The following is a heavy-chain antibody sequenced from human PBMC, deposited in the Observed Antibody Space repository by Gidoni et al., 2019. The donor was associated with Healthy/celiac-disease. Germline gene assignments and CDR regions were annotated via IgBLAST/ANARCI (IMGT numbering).Heavy chain of an antibody. CDR2: ISSSGSTI. J-gene: IGHJ5*02. V-gene: IGHV3-48*03. CDR3: ARGGTAAHLRGGWFDP. CDR1: GFTFSSYE. Sequence: EVQLVESGGGWVQPGGSLRRSCAASGFTFSSYEMNWVRQAPGKGLEWVSYISSSGSTIYYADSVKGRFTISRDNAKNSLYLQMNSLRAEDTAVYYCARGGTAAHLRGGWFDPWGQGTLVTVSS. D-gene: IGHD6-13*01.